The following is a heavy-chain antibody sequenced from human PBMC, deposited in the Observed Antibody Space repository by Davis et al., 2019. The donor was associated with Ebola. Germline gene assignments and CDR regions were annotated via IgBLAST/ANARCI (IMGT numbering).Heavy chain of an antibody. CDR3: AKRGRQGRGTTDFDN. D-gene: IGHD1-7*01. V-gene: IGHV3-30*18. CDR2: ISYDGSNK. Sequence: GGSLRLSCAASGFTFSSYGMHWVRQAPGKGLEWVAVISYDGSNKYYADSVRGRFTISRDNSRNTLDLQMSDVRAEDTAIYYCAKRGRQGRGTTDFDNWGQGTRVTVSS. J-gene: IGHJ4*02. CDR1: GFTFSSYG.